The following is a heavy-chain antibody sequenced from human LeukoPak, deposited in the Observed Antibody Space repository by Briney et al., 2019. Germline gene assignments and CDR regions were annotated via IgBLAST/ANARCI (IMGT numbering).Heavy chain of an antibody. D-gene: IGHD3-10*01. V-gene: IGHV3-11*01. CDR2: ISSSGSTI. CDR3: ARSPWGFGELPPHAFDI. J-gene: IGHJ3*02. Sequence: GGSLRLSCAASGFTFSNYYMSWIRQAPGKGLEWVSYISSSGSTIYYADSVKGRFTISRDNAKNSLYLQMNSLRAEDTAVYYCARSPWGFGELPPHAFDIWGQGTMVTVSS. CDR1: GFTFSNYY.